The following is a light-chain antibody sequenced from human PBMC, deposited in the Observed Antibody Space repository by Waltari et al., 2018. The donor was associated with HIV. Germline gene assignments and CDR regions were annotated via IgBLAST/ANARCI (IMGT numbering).Light chain of an antibody. J-gene: IGLJ2*01. CDR2: EVS. Sequence: QSALTQPASVSGSAGQSITISCTGTRSDVGDYNYVSWYQQHPGKAPKLMIYEVSNRPSGVPDRFSRSKSGNTASLTVSGLQADDEATYYCFSYAGNNFLLFGGGTKLTVL. CDR1: RSDVGDYNY. CDR3: FSYAGNNFLL. V-gene: IGLV2-8*01.